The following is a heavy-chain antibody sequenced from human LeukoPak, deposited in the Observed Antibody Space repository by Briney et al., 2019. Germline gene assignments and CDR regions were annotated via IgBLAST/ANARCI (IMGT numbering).Heavy chain of an antibody. CDR3: ARGGGSSWNPPDY. CDR1: GGTFSSYA. J-gene: IGHJ4*02. D-gene: IGHD6-13*01. V-gene: IGHV1-69*13. Sequence: ASVKVSCKVSGGTFSSYAISWVRQAPGQGLEWMGGIIPIFGTANYAQKFQGRVTITADESTSTAYMELSSLRSEDTAVYYCARGGGSSWNPPDYWGQGTLVTVSS. CDR2: IIPIFGTA.